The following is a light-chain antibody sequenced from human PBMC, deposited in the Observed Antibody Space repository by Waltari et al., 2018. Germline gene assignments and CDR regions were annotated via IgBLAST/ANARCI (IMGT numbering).Light chain of an antibody. CDR1: NSNMGAGYD. J-gene: IGLJ2*01. CDR2: RDR. Sequence: QSLLTQPPSVSGAPGQRVTISCSGNNSNMGAGYDVHRYQQLPGNAPQPLIHRDRHRPAAGSHRLRQGDSSTPPGGPGRLSGSKSGASAALAVAGLPAEDEADYYWQSYDKLLSGPVFGGGTKLTV. V-gene: IGLV1-40*01. CDR3: QSYDKLLSGPV.